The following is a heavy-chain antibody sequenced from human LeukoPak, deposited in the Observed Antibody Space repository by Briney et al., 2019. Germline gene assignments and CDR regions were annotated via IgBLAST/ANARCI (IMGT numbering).Heavy chain of an antibody. CDR3: ARDFLGVYIAGENPVRPANWFDP. J-gene: IGHJ5*02. V-gene: IGHV1-18*01. D-gene: IGHD1-26*01. Sequence: ASVKVSCKASGYTFTSYGISWVRQAPGQGLEWMGWISAYNGNTNYAQKLQGRVTMTTDTSTSTAYMELRSLRSDDTAVYYCARDFLGVYIAGENPVRPANWFDPWGQGTLVTVSS. CDR1: GYTFTSYG. CDR2: ISAYNGNT.